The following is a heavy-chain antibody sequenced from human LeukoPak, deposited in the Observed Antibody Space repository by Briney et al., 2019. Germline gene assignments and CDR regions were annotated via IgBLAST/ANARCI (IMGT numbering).Heavy chain of an antibody. J-gene: IGHJ4*02. Sequence: GGSLRLSCAASGFSLSRYWMSWVRQAPGKGLEWVANIGKDGTGNHYVDSVKGRFTISKDNARNSLYLQMNSLRADDTAVYYCARDLDFYATDYWGQGTLVTVSP. V-gene: IGHV3-7*01. CDR2: IGKDGTGN. CDR3: ARDLDFYATDY. D-gene: IGHD2/OR15-2a*01. CDR1: GFSLSRYW.